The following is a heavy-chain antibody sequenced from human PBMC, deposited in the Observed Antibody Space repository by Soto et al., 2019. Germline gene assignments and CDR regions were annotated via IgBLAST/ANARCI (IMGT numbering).Heavy chain of an antibody. J-gene: IGHJ4*02. V-gene: IGHV1-2*02. CDR3: ARLSCSSTTCFYDY. D-gene: IGHD2-2*01. CDR1: EYTFTDNY. Sequence: GASVKVSCKTSEYTFTDNYIYWIRQAPAQGLEWMAWLNPNTGATDYSQKFQGRVTLTSDTSISTAYMELSRLTSDDTAVFYCARLSCSSTTCFYDYWGQGTLVSVSS. CDR2: LNPNTGAT.